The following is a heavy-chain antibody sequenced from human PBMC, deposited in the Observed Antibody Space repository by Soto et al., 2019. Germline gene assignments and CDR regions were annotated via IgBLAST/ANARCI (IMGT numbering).Heavy chain of an antibody. CDR3: AHKGGGDRILDY. Sequence: QITLKESGPTLVKPTQTLTLTCNFSGFSLSTRGVGVGWIRQPPGKALEWLTLIYWDDAKEYSPSLRSRITITKDTSKNPVVLTMTDMAPVDTATYFRAHKGGGDRILDYWGQGTLVTVSS. V-gene: IGHV2-5*02. J-gene: IGHJ4*02. D-gene: IGHD3-16*01. CDR2: IYWDDAK. CDR1: GFSLSTRGVG.